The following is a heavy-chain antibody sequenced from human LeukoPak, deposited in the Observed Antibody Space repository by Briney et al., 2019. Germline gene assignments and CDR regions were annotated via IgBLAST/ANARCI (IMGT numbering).Heavy chain of an antibody. Sequence: ASVKVSCKPSGNTFSSYDINWVRQATGQGLEWMGWMNPNSGNTAYAQKFQGRVTMTRDTSISTAYMELSSLRSEDTAVYYCARGGTLVQGVTVLYGMDVWGQGTTVTVSS. D-gene: IGHD3-10*01. CDR1: GNTFSSYD. CDR3: ARGGTLVQGVTVLYGMDV. CDR2: MNPNSGNT. V-gene: IGHV1-8*01. J-gene: IGHJ6*02.